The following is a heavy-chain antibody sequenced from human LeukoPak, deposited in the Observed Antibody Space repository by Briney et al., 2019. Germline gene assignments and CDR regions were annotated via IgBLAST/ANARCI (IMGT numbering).Heavy chain of an antibody. CDR1: GYTFTSYA. CDR2: ISGSGAST. Sequence: GGSLRLSCTASGYTFTSYAMSWARQAPGKGVEWDSAISGSGASTYYADAVKGRFTISRDNSKSTLYLQMNSLRVEDTAVYYCAMGAGHPKSDIHLGTASDYWGEGALVTVSS. D-gene: IGHD5-18*01. J-gene: IGHJ4*02. V-gene: IGHV3-23*01. CDR3: AMGAGHPKSDIHLGTASDY.